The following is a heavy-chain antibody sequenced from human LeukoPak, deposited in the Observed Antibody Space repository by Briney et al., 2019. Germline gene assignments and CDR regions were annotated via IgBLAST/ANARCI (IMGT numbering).Heavy chain of an antibody. D-gene: IGHD4-17*01. CDR2: INHSGST. CDR3: GTGDGERES. Sequence: PSETLSLTCAVYGGSFSGYYWSWIRQPPGKGLEWIGEINHSGSTNYNPSLKSRVTISVDTSKNQFSLQLTSVTAADTAVYYCGTGDGERESWGRGTLVTVSS. CDR1: GGSFSGYY. V-gene: IGHV4-34*01. J-gene: IGHJ5*02.